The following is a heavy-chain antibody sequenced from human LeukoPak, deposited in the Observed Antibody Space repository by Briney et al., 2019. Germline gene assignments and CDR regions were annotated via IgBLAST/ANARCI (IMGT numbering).Heavy chain of an antibody. J-gene: IGHJ4*02. V-gene: IGHV4-34*01. D-gene: IGHD4-17*01. CDR1: GGSFSGYY. Sequence: PSETLSLTRAVYGGSFSGYYWSWIRQPPGKGLEWIGEINHSGSTNYSPSLKSRVTVSVDTSKNQFSLKLSSVTAADTAVYYCARGMTTVTSDYWGQGTLVTVSS. CDR3: ARGMTTVTSDY. CDR2: INHSGST.